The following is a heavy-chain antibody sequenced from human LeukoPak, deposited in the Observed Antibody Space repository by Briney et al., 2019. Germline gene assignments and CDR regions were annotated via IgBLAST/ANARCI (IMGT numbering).Heavy chain of an antibody. CDR3: ARAHRDYYYDSSGYYADY. V-gene: IGHV1-46*01. CDR2: INPSGGST. Sequence: ASVKVSCKASGYTFTSYYMHWVRQAPGQGLEWMGIINPSGGSTSYAQKFQGRVTMTRDTSTSTVYMELSSLRSEDTAVYYCARAHRDYYYDSSGYYADYWGQGTLVTVSS. CDR1: GYTFTSYY. J-gene: IGHJ4*02. D-gene: IGHD3-22*01.